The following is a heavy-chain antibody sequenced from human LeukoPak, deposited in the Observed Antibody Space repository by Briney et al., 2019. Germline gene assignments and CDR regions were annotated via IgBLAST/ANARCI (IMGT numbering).Heavy chain of an antibody. V-gene: IGHV4-61*05. D-gene: IGHD3-22*01. CDR1: GASIRANHHS. J-gene: IGHJ2*01. CDR2: IYYSGSP. CDR3: ARKESSSGYHGYWYFDL. Sequence: ASETLSLTCTVSGASIRANHHSWAWVRQPPGKGLGWIGYIYYSGSPNYNPSLKSRVTISVDPSKNQFSLKLSSVTAADSAVYYCARKESSSGYHGYWYFDLWGRGTLVTVSS.